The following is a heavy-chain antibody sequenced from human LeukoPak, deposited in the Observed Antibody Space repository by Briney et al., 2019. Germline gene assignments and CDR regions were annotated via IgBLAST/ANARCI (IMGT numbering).Heavy chain of an antibody. D-gene: IGHD2-2*02. CDR1: GGSISSGNYY. V-gene: IGHV4-61*02. Sequence: SETLSLTCTVSGGSISSGNYYWSWIRQPAGKGLEWIGRTTISGSTNYNPSLKSRVTILVDTSKNQFSLKLSSVTAADSAVYYCARDGGPPGYCSSTSCYSPLDVWGKGTTVTVSS. J-gene: IGHJ6*04. CDR2: TTISGST. CDR3: ARDGGPPGYCSSTSCYSPLDV.